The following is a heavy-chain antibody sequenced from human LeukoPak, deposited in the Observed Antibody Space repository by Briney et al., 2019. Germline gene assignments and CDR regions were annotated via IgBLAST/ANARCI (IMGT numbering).Heavy chain of an antibody. J-gene: IGHJ6*02. Sequence: ASVKVSCKASGGTFSSYAISWVRQAPGQGLEWMGRIIPIFGTANYAQKFQGRVTITADESTSTAYMELSSLRSEDTAVYYCARVRSPDYAYGMDVWGQGTTVTVSS. CDR2: IIPIFGTA. CDR3: ARVRSPDYAYGMDV. V-gene: IGHV1-69*13. CDR1: GGTFSSYA.